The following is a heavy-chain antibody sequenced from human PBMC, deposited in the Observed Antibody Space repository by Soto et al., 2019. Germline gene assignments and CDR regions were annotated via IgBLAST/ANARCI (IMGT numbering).Heavy chain of an antibody. CDR3: AKDRGALEWFINWFDP. J-gene: IGHJ5*02. V-gene: IGHV3-23*01. CDR1: GFKFTSYA. Sequence: GSLRRSYAASGFKFTSYAMSRVRQAPGKGLEWVSAISGSGGSTYYADSVKGRFTISRDNSKNTLYLQMNSLRAEDTAVYYCAKDRGALEWFINWFDPWGQGTLVTVSS. CDR2: ISGSGGST. D-gene: IGHD3-3*01.